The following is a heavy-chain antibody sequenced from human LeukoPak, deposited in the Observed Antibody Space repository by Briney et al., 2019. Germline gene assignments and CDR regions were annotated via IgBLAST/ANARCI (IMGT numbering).Heavy chain of an antibody. J-gene: IGHJ4*02. CDR3: ARDHPHYVWGSYRYGLSDY. V-gene: IGHV1-18*01. CDR2: ISTYNGNT. D-gene: IGHD3-16*02. CDR1: GYTFTKYG. Sequence: GASVKVSCKASGYTFTKYGITWVRQAPGQGLEWMGWISTYNGNTNYAQKLQGRVTMTTDTSTSTAYMELRSLRSDDTAVYYCARDHPHYVWGSYRYGLSDYWGQGTLVTVSS.